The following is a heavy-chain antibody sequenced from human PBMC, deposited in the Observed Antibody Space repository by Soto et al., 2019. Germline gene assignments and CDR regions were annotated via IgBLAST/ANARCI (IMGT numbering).Heavy chain of an antibody. CDR2: ISGYSGNA. V-gene: IGHV1-18*04. Sequence: QVPVMQSGAEVKKPGDSVKVSCKTSGFIFSDYGINWVRQAPGQGLEWMGWISGYSGNANLAQKFQGRVTMTIDKSTRTAYMELRSLKSDDTAVYYCAKRTSGTTWGESDYWGQGTLVTVSS. CDR1: GFIFSDYG. J-gene: IGHJ4*02. CDR3: AKRTSGTTWGESDY. D-gene: IGHD4-17*01.